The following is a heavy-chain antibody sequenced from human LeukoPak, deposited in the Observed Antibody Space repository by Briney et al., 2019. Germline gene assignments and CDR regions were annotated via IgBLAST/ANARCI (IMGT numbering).Heavy chain of an antibody. D-gene: IGHD3-3*01. CDR3: ASPRVYYDFWSGIDY. CDR1: GGSFSGYY. V-gene: IGHV4-34*01. J-gene: IGHJ4*02. CDR2: INHSGST. Sequence: SETLSLTCAVYGGSFSGYYWSWIRQPPGKGLEWIGEINHSGSTNYNPSLKSRVTISVDTSKNQFSLKLSSVTAADTAVYYCASPRVYYDFWSGIDYWGQGTLVTVSS.